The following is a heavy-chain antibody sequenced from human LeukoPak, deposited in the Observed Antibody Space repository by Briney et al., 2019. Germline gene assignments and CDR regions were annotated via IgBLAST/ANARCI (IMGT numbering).Heavy chain of an antibody. J-gene: IGHJ6*03. CDR3: ARDLGVGYCSSTSCPYYYYMDV. Sequence: GASVKVSCKASGYTFTSYGISWVRQAPGQGLEWMGWISAYNGNTNYAQKLQGRVTMTTDTSTSTAYMELRSLRSDDTAVYYCARDLGVGYCSSTSCPYYYYMDVWGKGTTVTVSS. CDR1: GYTFTSYG. D-gene: IGHD2-2*01. V-gene: IGHV1-18*01. CDR2: ISAYNGNT.